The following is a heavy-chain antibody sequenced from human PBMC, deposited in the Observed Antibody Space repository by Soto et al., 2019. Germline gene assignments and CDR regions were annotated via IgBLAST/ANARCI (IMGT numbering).Heavy chain of an antibody. J-gene: IGHJ1*01. CDR3: ARAWDF. Sequence: SETLSLTCTVSGVSVSRDYQWIWIRQPPGKGLEWIGHISYSGSPYYHPSLRSRLSISVDTSKNQFSLKVKSVTAADTAVYYCARAWDFWGQGTLVTVSS. CDR2: ISYSGSP. D-gene: IGHD1-26*01. V-gene: IGHV4-30-4*01. CDR1: GVSVSRDYQ.